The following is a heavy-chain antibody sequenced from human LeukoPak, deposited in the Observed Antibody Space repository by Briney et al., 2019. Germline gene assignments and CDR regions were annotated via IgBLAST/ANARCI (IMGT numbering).Heavy chain of an antibody. D-gene: IGHD4-17*01. J-gene: IGHJ5*02. CDR3: AKDDYGDYALLFDP. Sequence: PGGSLRLSCAASGYTFDDYAMHWVRQAPGKGLEWVSLISGDGGSTYYADSVKGRFTISRDSSKNSLYLQMNSLRTEDTALYYCAKDDYGDYALLFDPWGQGTLVTVSS. V-gene: IGHV3-43*02. CDR1: GYTFDDYA. CDR2: ISGDGGST.